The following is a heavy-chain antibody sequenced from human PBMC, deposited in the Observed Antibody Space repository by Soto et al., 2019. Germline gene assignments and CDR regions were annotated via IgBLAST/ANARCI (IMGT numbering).Heavy chain of an antibody. V-gene: IGHV3-30*18. D-gene: IGHD2-2*01. CDR2: TSYDGSIK. J-gene: IGHJ6*02. Sequence: GGSLRLSCAASGFTFSNFAMHWVRQAPGKGLEWVAVTSYDGSIKYADSVKGRLTISRDNSKNMLYLQMNSLRTEDSAVYYCAKSSRYCSTASCPPKAGSCYYGVDVWGQGTTXTVSS. CDR1: GFTFSNFA. CDR3: AKSSRYCSTASCPPKAGSCYYGVDV.